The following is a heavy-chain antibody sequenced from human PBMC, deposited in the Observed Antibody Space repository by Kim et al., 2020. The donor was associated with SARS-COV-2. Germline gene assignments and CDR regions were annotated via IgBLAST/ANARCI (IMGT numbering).Heavy chain of an antibody. CDR1: GFTFSSYG. J-gene: IGHJ6*02. D-gene: IGHD4-17*01. V-gene: IGHV3-30*18. CDR2: ISYDGSNK. CDR3: AKGMTTVTNYGMDV. Sequence: GGSLRLSCAASGFTFSSYGMHWVRQAPGKGLEWVAVISYDGSNKYYADSVKGRFTISRDNSKNTLYLQMNSLRAEDTAVYYCAKGMTTVTNYGMDVWGQGTTVTVSS.